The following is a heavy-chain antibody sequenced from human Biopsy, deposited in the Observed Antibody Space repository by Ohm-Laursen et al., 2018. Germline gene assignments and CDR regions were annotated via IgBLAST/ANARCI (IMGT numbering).Heavy chain of an antibody. J-gene: IGHJ5*02. V-gene: IGHV4-38-2*01. CDR1: GFTFSDYF. CDR3: ARHPTGFWFDP. Sequence: LRLSCAASGFTFSDYFMSWVRQPPGKGLEWIGSIYNTETTFYNPSLKSRVTISVDTSTNQFSLKVSSVTAADTALYFCARHPTGFWFDPWGHGTLVTVSS. CDR2: IYNTETT.